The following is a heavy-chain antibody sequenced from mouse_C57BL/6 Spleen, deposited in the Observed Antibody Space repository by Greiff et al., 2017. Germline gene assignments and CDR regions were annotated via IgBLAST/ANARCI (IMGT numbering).Heavy chain of an antibody. Sequence: QVQLKQSGAELMKPGASVKLSCKATGYTFTGYWIEWVKQRPGHGLEWIGEILPGSGSTNYNEKFKGKATFTAAPSSNTAYMQLSSLTPEDSAIYDCARSEGYPPWFAYWGRGALVTVSA. J-gene: IGHJ3*01. CDR3: ARSEGYPPWFAY. CDR2: ILPGSGST. V-gene: IGHV1-9*01. D-gene: IGHD2-2*01. CDR1: GYTFTGYW.